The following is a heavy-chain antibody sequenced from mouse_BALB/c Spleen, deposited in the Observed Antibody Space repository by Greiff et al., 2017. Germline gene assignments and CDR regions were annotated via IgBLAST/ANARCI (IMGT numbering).Heavy chain of an antibody. V-gene: IGHV3-6*02. J-gene: IGHJ4*01. CDR3: ASEGWLLRMDY. Sequence: VQLKESGPGLVKPSQSLSLTCSVTGYSITSGYYWNWIRQFPGNKLEWMGYISYDGSNNYNPSLKNRISITRDTSKNQFFLKLNSVTTEDTATYYCASEGWLLRMDYWGQGTSVTVSS. D-gene: IGHD2-3*01. CDR2: ISYDGSN. CDR1: GYSITSGYY.